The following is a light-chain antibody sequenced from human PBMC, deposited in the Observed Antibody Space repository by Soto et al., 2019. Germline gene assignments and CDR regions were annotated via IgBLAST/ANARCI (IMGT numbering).Light chain of an antibody. J-gene: IGKJ4*01. CDR2: DAS. CDR1: QGISNY. Sequence: DIQVTQSPSFLSASIGDRVTITCRASQGISNYLAWYQQKPGKAPRLLIYDASTLQSGVPSRFSGSRSGTEITLTITSLQTEDFATYYRQQLKGYPADTFGGGTKV. CDR3: QQLKGYPADT. V-gene: IGKV1-9*01.